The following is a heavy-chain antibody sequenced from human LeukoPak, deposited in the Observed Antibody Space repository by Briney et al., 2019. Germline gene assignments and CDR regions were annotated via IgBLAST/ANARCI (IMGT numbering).Heavy chain of an antibody. CDR3: ARETVPYYFDSSGYYQIDY. Sequence: GGSLRLSCAASGFTFSSYSMNWVRQAPGKGLEWVSSISSSSSYIYYADSVKGRFTISRDNAKNSLYLQMNSLRAEDTAVYYCARETVPYYFDSSGYYQIDYWGQGTLVTVSS. D-gene: IGHD3-22*01. J-gene: IGHJ4*02. V-gene: IGHV3-21*01. CDR1: GFTFSSYS. CDR2: ISSSSSYI.